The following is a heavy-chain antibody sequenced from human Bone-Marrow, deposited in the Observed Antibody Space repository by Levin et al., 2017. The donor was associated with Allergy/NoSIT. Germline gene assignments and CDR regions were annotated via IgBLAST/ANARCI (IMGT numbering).Heavy chain of an antibody. CDR2: IRSKAYGGTT. Sequence: GGSLRLSCTASGFTFGDYAMSWFRQAPGKGLEWVGFIRSKAYGGTTEYAASVKGRFTISRDDSKSIAYLQMNSLKTEDTAVYYCTAPLNGGVTMGPSSPGYGMDVWGQGTTVTVSS. J-gene: IGHJ6*02. CDR1: GFTFGDYA. CDR3: TAPLNGGVTMGPSSPGYGMDV. V-gene: IGHV3-49*03. D-gene: IGHD3-10*01.